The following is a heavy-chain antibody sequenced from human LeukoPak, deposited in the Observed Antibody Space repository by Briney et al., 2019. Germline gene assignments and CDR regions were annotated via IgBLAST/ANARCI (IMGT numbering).Heavy chain of an antibody. Sequence: ASVKVSCKASGYTFTSYGISWVRQAPGQGLEWMGWISAYNGNTNYAQKLQGRVTMTTDTSTSTAYMELRSLRSDDTAVYYCARVPYLASTTSYYYYGMDVWGQGTTVTVSS. CDR1: GYTFTSYG. V-gene: IGHV1-18*01. CDR3: ARVPYLASTTSYYYYGMDV. D-gene: IGHD1-14*01. CDR2: ISAYNGNT. J-gene: IGHJ6*02.